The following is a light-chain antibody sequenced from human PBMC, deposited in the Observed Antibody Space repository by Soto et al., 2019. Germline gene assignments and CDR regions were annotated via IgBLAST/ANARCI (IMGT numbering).Light chain of an antibody. J-gene: IGKJ5*01. CDR1: QSISNY. V-gene: IGKV1-33*01. CDR3: QQYENLPT. CDR2: DAS. Sequence: DIHLTQSPSTLSASVGDRVTITCRASQSISNYLAWYQVKPGKAPKFLIYDASNLEAGVPSRFRGSGSGTDFTFTISRLQPEDIATYYCQQYENLPTFGQGTRLEIK.